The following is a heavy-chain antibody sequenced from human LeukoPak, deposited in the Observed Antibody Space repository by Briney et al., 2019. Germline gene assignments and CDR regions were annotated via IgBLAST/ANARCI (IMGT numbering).Heavy chain of an antibody. CDR2: IYNSGST. D-gene: IGHD2-2*01. V-gene: IGHV4-59*01. Sequence: SETLSLTCTVSGGSISGSYWSWIRQPPGKGLEWIGYIYNSGSTNYNPSLKSRVAISVDTSKNQFSLKLSSVTAADTAVYYCARANCSSTSCKFDYWGQGTLVTVSS. CDR3: ARANCSSTSCKFDY. CDR1: GGSISGSY. J-gene: IGHJ4*02.